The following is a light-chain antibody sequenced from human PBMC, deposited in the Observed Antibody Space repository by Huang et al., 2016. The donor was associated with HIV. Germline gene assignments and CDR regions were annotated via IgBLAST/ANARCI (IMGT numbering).Light chain of an antibody. CDR1: QRVSFSH. Sequence: EIVLTQSPGTLSSSPGERASLSCRASQRVSFSHLAWYQQKHGQAPRLLIYAASNRATGIPERFSGTGSGTDFTLTISRLEPEDFAVYYCQHYGSSLWTFGQGTKVEIK. J-gene: IGKJ1*01. CDR2: AAS. V-gene: IGKV3-20*01. CDR3: QHYGSSLWT.